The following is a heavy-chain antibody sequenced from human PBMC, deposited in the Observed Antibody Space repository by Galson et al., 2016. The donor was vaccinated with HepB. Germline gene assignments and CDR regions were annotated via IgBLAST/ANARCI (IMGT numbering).Heavy chain of an antibody. V-gene: IGHV3-23*01. D-gene: IGHD1-26*01. CDR3: VKPVVAMGATFAFDL. CDR1: GFSLSAYA. J-gene: IGHJ3*01. Sequence: SLRLSCAASGFSLSAYAMTWVRQTPQKRLEWVSTFSFVSLNTYYADSVKGRFTISGDTSQNTMYLQMTNLTADDTALYYCVKPVVAMGATFAFDLWGQGSMFTVSS. CDR2: FSFVSLNT.